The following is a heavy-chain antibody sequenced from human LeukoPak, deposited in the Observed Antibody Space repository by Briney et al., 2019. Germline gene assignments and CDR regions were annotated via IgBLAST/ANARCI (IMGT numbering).Heavy chain of an antibody. CDR3: AGPHPNIVVVPAASYYYGMDV. D-gene: IGHD2-2*01. Sequence: GASVKVSCKASGYTFTSYDISWVRQAPGQGLEWMGWISAYNGNTNYAQKLQGRVTMTTDTSTSTAYMELRSLRSDDTAVYYCAGPHPNIVVVPAASYYYGMDVWGQGTTVTVSS. CDR1: GYTFTSYD. V-gene: IGHV1-18*01. CDR2: ISAYNGNT. J-gene: IGHJ6*02.